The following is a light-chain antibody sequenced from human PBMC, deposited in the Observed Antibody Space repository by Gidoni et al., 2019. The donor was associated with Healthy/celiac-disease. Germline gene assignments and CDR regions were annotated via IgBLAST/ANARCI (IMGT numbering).Light chain of an antibody. J-gene: IGKJ1*01. CDR2: GAS. CDR1: QSVSSSD. CDR3: QQYGRSPGT. Sequence: EIVLTQSPGTLSLSPAERATRSCRASQSVSSSDLAWYQQKPGQAPRLLIDGASNRATGIPDRFSGSGSGTDFTLTISRLEPEDFAVYYWQQYGRSPGTFXQXTKVEIK. V-gene: IGKV3-20*01.